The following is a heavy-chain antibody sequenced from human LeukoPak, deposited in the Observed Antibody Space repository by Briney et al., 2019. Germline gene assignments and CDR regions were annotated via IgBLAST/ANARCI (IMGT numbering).Heavy chain of an antibody. Sequence: GGSLRLSCAASGFTFSRYWMSWVRQAPGKGLEWVANIKQDGSEKYYVDSVKGRFTISRDNAKNSLYLQMNSLRAEDTAVYYCARTYCSGGSCYLFDYWGQGTLVTVSS. CDR1: GFTFSRYW. CDR3: ARTYCSGGSCYLFDY. CDR2: IKQDGSEK. J-gene: IGHJ4*02. D-gene: IGHD2-15*01. V-gene: IGHV3-7*01.